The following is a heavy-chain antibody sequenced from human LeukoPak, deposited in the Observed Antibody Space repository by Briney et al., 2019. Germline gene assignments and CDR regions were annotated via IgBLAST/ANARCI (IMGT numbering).Heavy chain of an antibody. CDR1: GGSISSGSYY. Sequence: SETLSLTCTVSGGSISSGSYYWSWIRQPAGKGLEWIGRIYTSGSTNYNPSLKSRVTISVDTSKNQFSLKLSSVTAADTAVYYCAREPVAMVPQDYYFDYWGQGTLVTVSP. D-gene: IGHD5-18*01. J-gene: IGHJ4*02. V-gene: IGHV4-61*02. CDR2: IYTSGST. CDR3: AREPVAMVPQDYYFDY.